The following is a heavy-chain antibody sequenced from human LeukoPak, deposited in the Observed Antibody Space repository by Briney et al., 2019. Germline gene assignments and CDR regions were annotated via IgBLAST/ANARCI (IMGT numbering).Heavy chain of an antibody. D-gene: IGHD3-3*01. CDR2: MNPNSGNT. CDR1: GYTFTSYD. Sequence: GASVKVSCKASGYTFTSYDINWVRQATGQGLEWKGWMNPNSGNTGYAQKFQGRVTITRNTSISTAYMELSSLRSEDTAVYYCARTYYDFWSGYLHIDYWGQGTLVTVSS. V-gene: IGHV1-8*03. CDR3: ARTYYDFWSGYLHIDY. J-gene: IGHJ4*02.